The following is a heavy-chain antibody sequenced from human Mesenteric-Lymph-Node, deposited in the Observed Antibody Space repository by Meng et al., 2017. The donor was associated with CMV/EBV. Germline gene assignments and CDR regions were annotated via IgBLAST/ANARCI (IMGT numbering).Heavy chain of an antibody. CDR2: SNAGNGNT. V-gene: IGHV1-3*02. CDR1: YTFTSYA. Sequence: YTFTSYAMHWVRQAPGQRLEWMGWSNAGNGNTKYSQEFQGRVTITRDTSASTAYMELSSLRSEDTAVYYCASRGRMSIAARYDAFDIWGQGTMVTVSS. D-gene: IGHD6-6*01. J-gene: IGHJ3*02. CDR3: ASRGRMSIAARYDAFDI.